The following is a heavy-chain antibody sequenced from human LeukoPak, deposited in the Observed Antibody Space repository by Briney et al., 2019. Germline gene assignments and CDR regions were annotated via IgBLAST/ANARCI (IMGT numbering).Heavy chain of an antibody. CDR1: GGSISSSNW. Sequence: SETLSLTCAVSGGSISSSNWWSWVRQPPGKGLEWIGEIYHIGSTNYNPSLKSRVTISVDKSKNQFSLKLSSVTAADTAVYYCARGSRESDYDYFDYWGQGTLVTVSS. CDR3: ARGSRESDYDYFDY. CDR2: IYHIGST. D-gene: IGHD4-17*01. V-gene: IGHV4-4*02. J-gene: IGHJ4*02.